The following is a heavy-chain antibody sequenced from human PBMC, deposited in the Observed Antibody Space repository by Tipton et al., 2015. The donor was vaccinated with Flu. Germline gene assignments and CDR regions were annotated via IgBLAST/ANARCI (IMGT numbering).Heavy chain of an antibody. J-gene: IGHJ4*02. CDR2: ISYDGSNK. CDR3: ARFRGDQGAFGY. CDR1: GFTFSSYA. D-gene: IGHD3-3*01. Sequence: SLRLSCAASGFTFSSYAMHWVRQAPGKGLEWVAVISYDGSNKYYADSVKGRFTISRDNSKNTLYLQMNSLRLEDTAVYYCARFRGDQGAFGYWGQGTLVTVSS. V-gene: IGHV3-30*14.